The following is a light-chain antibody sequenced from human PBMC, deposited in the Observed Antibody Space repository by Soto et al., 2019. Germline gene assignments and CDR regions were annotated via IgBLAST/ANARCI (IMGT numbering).Light chain of an antibody. CDR3: QQRSNWPIT. CDR1: QSVSNNY. CDR2: GAS. V-gene: IGKV3D-20*02. J-gene: IGKJ5*01. Sequence: DIVLTHSPGTLSLSPGERATLSCRASQSVSNNYLAWYQQKPGQAPRLLIYGASNRATGIPDRFSGSGSGTDFTLTISSLEPEDFALYYCQQRSNWPITFGQGTRLEI.